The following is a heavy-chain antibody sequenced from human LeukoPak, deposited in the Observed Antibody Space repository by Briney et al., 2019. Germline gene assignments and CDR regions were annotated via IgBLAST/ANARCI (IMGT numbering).Heavy chain of an antibody. CDR2: IYYSGSV. J-gene: IGHJ5*02. CDR3: AGGFGDWVLCWFYP. D-gene: IGHD3-10*01. CDR1: IGPDYSGSYY. Sequence: SETLSLTCSLCIGPDYSGSYYWSWIRQPPGKGLEWIGYIYYSGSVKYNPSLKSRVTISVDTSKNLFSLKLTSMAAAAAAVYCGAGGFGDWVLCWFYPWGQGTLVTVSS. V-gene: IGHV4-61*01.